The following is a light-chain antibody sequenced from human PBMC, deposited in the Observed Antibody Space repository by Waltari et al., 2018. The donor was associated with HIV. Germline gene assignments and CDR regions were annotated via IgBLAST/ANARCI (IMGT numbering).Light chain of an antibody. V-gene: IGLV2-14*01. Sequence: QSALTQPASVSGSPGQSITISCTGTSRGVGGYNYVSWYQHHPGEAPKLSMYGVRPRPAWVSNRFSGAKSVNTASLTISGLQAEDAADYYCSAYTSSSTRKFGGGTKLTVL. J-gene: IGLJ3*02. CDR2: GVR. CDR1: SRGVGGYNY. CDR3: SAYTSSSTRK.